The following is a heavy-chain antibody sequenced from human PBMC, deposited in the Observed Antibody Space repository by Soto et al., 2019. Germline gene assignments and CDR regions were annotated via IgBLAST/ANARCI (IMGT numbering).Heavy chain of an antibody. Sequence: QVQLVESGGGVVQPGRSLRLYCAASGFTFSSYAIHWLREAPGKGLEWVAVISYDGSNKYYADSVKGRFTISRDNSKNTLYLQMNSLRAEDTAVYYCARVPSSSCRAHFDYWGQGTLVTVSS. CDR3: ARVPSSSCRAHFDY. D-gene: IGHD3-10*01. CDR1: GFTFSSYA. J-gene: IGHJ4*02. V-gene: IGHV3-30-3*01. CDR2: ISYDGSNK.